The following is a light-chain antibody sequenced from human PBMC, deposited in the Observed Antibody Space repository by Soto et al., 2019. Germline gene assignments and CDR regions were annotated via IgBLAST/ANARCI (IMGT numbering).Light chain of an antibody. CDR3: QQYNNWPHT. CDR1: QSVSSK. CDR2: GVS. Sequence: EIVMTQSPATLSVSPGERATLSCRARQSVSSKLAWFQQKPGQAPRLLIYGVSTRATGVPVRFSGSGSGTEFTLTINSLQSEDFAVYYCQQYNNWPHTFGQGTKLEIK. V-gene: IGKV3-15*01. J-gene: IGKJ2*01.